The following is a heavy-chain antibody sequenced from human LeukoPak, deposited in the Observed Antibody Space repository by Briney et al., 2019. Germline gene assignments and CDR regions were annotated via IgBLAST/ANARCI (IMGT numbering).Heavy chain of an antibody. J-gene: IGHJ3*02. CDR3: ARTKYYYDSSGYPLSGYDAFDI. CDR2: IYTSGST. CDR1: GGSISSGSYY. Sequence: SETLSLTCTVSGGSISSGSYYWSWIRQPAGKGLEWIGRIYTSGSTNYNPSLKSRVTISVDTSKNQFSLKLSSVTAADTAVYYCARTKYYYDSSGYPLSGYDAFDIWGQGTMVTVSS. D-gene: IGHD3-22*01. V-gene: IGHV4-61*02.